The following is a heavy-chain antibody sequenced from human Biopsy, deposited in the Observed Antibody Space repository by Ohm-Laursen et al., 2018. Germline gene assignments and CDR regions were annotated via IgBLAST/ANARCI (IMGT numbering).Heavy chain of an antibody. V-gene: IGHV4-4*07. J-gene: IGHJ4*02. D-gene: IGHD3-16*02. Sequence: SDTPSLTCAVSGASISDYYCVWIRQPAGQGLEWIGLIFTSGSTTYNPSLRSRVTMSVDTSKNQFTLNLNSVTAADTAVYYCKRVRTFGGVIGRYYFDSWGQGILVTVSS. CDR2: IFTSGST. CDR3: KRVRTFGGVIGRYYFDS. CDR1: GASISDYY.